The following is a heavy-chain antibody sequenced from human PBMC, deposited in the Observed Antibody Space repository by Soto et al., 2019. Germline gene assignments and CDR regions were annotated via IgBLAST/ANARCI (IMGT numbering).Heavy chain of an antibody. Sequence: EVQLVESGGGLVKPGGSLRLSCAASGFTFSNAWMSWVRQAPGKGLEWVGRIKSKTDGGTTDYAAPVKGRFTISRDDSKNTLYLQMNSLKTEDTAVYYCTTDFGLGYCSGGSCYRGAFDIWGQGTMVTVSS. D-gene: IGHD2-15*01. CDR1: GFTFSNAW. CDR3: TTDFGLGYCSGGSCYRGAFDI. J-gene: IGHJ3*02. CDR2: IKSKTDGGTT. V-gene: IGHV3-15*01.